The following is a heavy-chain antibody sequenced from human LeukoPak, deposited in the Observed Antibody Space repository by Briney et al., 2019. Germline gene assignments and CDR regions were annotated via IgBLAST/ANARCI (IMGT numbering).Heavy chain of an antibody. CDR2: ISGSGSST. V-gene: IGHV3-23*01. J-gene: IGHJ4*02. CDR3: AKGWYRAY. Sequence: GGSLRLSCAASGFTFSSYDMSWVRQAPGKGLEWVSPISGSGSSTYYADSVKGRVTIYRDNSKKLLYLQMNSLRAEDTAVYCCAKGWYRAYWGQGTLVTVSS. D-gene: IGHD1-14*01. CDR1: GFTFSSYD.